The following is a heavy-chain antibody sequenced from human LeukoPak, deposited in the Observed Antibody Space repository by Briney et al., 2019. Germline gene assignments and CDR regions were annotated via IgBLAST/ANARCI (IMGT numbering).Heavy chain of an antibody. D-gene: IGHD1-26*01. V-gene: IGHV3-21*01. J-gene: IGHJ4*02. CDR1: GLPFSTFA. Sequence: PGGSLRLFCAASGLPFSTFAMNWVRQAPGKGLEWVSSISSTGSSIYYADSVKGRFTISRDNAKNSLYLQMNSLRVEDTAVFYCASGSPAGDYWGQGTLVTVSS. CDR3: ASGSPAGDY. CDR2: ISSTGSSI.